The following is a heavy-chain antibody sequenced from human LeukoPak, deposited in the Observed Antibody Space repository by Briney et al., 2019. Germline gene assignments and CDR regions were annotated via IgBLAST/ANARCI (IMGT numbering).Heavy chain of an antibody. V-gene: IGHV3-53*01. CDR1: GFTVSGDY. Sequence: PGGSLRLSCAASGFTVSGDYMTWVRQAPGKGLEWVSVIYSGGSTYYADSVKGRFTISRDNSKNTVYLQLNNLRVEDTAVYYCARYHTALNYWGQGTLVTASS. J-gene: IGHJ4*02. D-gene: IGHD5-18*01. CDR2: IYSGGST. CDR3: ARYHTALNY.